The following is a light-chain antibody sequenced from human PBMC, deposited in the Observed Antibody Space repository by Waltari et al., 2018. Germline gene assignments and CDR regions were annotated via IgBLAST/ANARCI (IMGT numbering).Light chain of an antibody. CDR3: QQYGSSPWT. V-gene: IGKV3-20*01. CDR2: GAS. CDR1: QSVSSSY. Sequence: DIVLTQSPGTLSLSPGERATLSCRASQSVSSSYLAWFQQTHGQAPRLLIDGASNRATGIPDRFSGSGSGTDFTLTISRLEPEDFAVYYCQQYGSSPWTFGQGTKVEI. J-gene: IGKJ1*01.